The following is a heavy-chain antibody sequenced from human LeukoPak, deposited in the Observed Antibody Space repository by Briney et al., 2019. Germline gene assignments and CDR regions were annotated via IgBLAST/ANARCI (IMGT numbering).Heavy chain of an antibody. D-gene: IGHD3-22*01. CDR1: GGSISSYY. V-gene: IGHV4-4*07. Sequence: SETLSLTCTVSGGSISSYYWSWIRQPAGKGLEWIGRIYTSGSTNYNPSLKSRVTMSVDTSKNQFSLKLSSVTAADTAVYYCVRVSPYDSRDYYGMDVWGQGTTVTVSS. CDR2: IYTSGST. J-gene: IGHJ6*02. CDR3: VRVSPYDSRDYYGMDV.